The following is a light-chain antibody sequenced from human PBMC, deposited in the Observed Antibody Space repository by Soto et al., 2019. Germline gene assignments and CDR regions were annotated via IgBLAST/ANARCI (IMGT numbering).Light chain of an antibody. J-gene: IGLJ1*01. Sequence: QSVLTQPPSVSGSPGQSVTISCTGTSSEVGSYNRVSWYQQPPGTAPKLMIYEVSNRPSGVPDRFSGSKSGNTASLTISGLQAEDEADYYCSSYTSSSTPLYVFGTGTKVTVL. CDR2: EVS. CDR1: SSEVGSYNR. CDR3: SSYTSSSTPLYV. V-gene: IGLV2-18*02.